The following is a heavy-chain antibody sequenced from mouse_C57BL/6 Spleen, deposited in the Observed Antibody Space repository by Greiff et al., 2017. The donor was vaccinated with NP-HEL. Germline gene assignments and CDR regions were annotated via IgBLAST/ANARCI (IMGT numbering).Heavy chain of an antibody. CDR1: GYTFTDYN. CDR2: INPNNGGT. CDR3: ARSIRSWYFDV. Sequence: EVQLQQSGPELVKPGASVKMSCKASGYTFTDYNMHWVKQSHGKSLEWIGYINPNNGGTSYNQKFKGKATLTVNKSSSTAYMKLRSLTSEDSAVYYFARSIRSWYFDVWGTGTTVTVSS. J-gene: IGHJ1*03. V-gene: IGHV1-22*01.